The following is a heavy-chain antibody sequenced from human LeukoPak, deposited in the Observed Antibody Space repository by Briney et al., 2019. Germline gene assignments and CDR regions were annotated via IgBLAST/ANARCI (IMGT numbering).Heavy chain of an antibody. CDR1: GFTFSSYG. CDR3: AKGASALLWFGTLDY. J-gene: IGHJ4*02. V-gene: IGHV3-23*01. CDR2: ISGSGGST. D-gene: IGHD3-10*01. Sequence: GGTLRLSCAASGFTFSSYGMSWVRQAPGKGLEWVSAISGSGGSTYYADSVKGRFTISRDNSKNTLYLQMNSLRAEDTAVYYCAKGASALLWFGTLDYWGQGTLVTVSS.